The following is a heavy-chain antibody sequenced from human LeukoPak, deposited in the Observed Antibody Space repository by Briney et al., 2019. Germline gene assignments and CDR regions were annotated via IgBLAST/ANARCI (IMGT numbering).Heavy chain of an antibody. CDR2: FDPEDGET. D-gene: IGHD3-9*01. CDR1: GYTLTELS. J-gene: IGHJ4*02. Sequence: ASVKVSCKVSGYTLTELSMHWVRQAPGKGLEWMGGFDPEDGETICAQKFQGRVTMTEDTSTDTAYMELSSLRSEDTAVYYCARLLIVGDRLYYFDYWGQGTLVTVSS. CDR3: ARLLIVGDRLYYFDY. V-gene: IGHV1-24*01.